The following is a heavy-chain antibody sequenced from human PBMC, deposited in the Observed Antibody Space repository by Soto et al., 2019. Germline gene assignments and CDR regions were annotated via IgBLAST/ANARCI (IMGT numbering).Heavy chain of an antibody. CDR1: GYTFTNYY. J-gene: IGHJ4*02. CDR2: INHNGGST. V-gene: IGHV1-46*01. CDR3: ARGLAAGDD. D-gene: IGHD6-13*01. Sequence: QVQLVQSGAEVKNPGASVKVSCKAYGYTFTNYYIHWVRQAPGQGLEWMAIINHNGGSTNYAQKFQGRVPLARDTFTRTGYMELSSLRSEHTANYYCARGLAAGDDRGQGTLVTASA.